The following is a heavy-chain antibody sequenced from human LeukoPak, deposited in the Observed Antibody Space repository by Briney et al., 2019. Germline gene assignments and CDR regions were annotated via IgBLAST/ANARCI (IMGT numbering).Heavy chain of an antibody. CDR1: GYTFTDYY. J-gene: IGHJ3*01. Sequence: ASVKISCKVSGYTFTDYYMHWVQQAPGNGLEWMGLVDPEDGETIYAEKFQGRVTITADTSTDTAYMELRSLRSEDTAVYYCAPFYTPHARDPFGFWGQGTMVTVSS. CDR3: APFYTPHARDPFGF. V-gene: IGHV1-69-2*01. CDR2: VDPEDGET. D-gene: IGHD2-2*02.